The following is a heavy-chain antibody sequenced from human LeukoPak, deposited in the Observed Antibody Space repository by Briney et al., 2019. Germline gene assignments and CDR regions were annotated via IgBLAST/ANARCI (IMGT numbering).Heavy chain of an antibody. J-gene: IGHJ3*02. CDR1: GGSISSYY. Sequence: SETLSLTCTVSGGSISSYYWSWIRQPAGKGLEWIGRIYTSGSTNYNPSLKSRVTMSVDRSKNQFSLKLSSVTAADTAVYYCARDLDYYGSSGYYPHAFDIWGQGTMVTVSS. CDR3: ARDLDYYGSSGYYPHAFDI. CDR2: IYTSGST. V-gene: IGHV4-4*07. D-gene: IGHD3-22*01.